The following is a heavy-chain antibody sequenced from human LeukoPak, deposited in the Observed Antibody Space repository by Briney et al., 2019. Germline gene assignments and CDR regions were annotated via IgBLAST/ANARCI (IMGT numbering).Heavy chain of an antibody. CDR3: ARHVYNYGPYFDF. V-gene: IGHV4-59*08. J-gene: IGHJ4*02. CDR1: VGSISSDY. D-gene: IGHD5-18*01. CDR2: IYDIGTT. Sequence: PSETLSLTCTVSVGSISSDYWSWIRQPPGKGLEWIGYIYDIGTTNYNPSLKSRVTISVDTAKNQFSLKLSSVTAADTAVYYCARHVYNYGPYFDFWGQGSLVIVSS.